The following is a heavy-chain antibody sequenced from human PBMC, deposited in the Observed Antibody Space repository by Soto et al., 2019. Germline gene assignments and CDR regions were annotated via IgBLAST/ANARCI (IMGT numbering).Heavy chain of an antibody. Sequence: EVQLLESGGGLVQPGGSLRLSCAASGFTFSSYAMSWVRQAPGKGLEWVSAISGSGGSTYYADSVKGRFTISRDNSKNTLYLQINNLRAEDTPVYYCAKDLSHYYYDSSGYSPLWDYWGQGTLVTVSS. CDR2: ISGSGGST. V-gene: IGHV3-23*01. J-gene: IGHJ4*02. CDR1: GFTFSSYA. CDR3: AKDLSHYYYDSSGYSPLWDY. D-gene: IGHD3-22*01.